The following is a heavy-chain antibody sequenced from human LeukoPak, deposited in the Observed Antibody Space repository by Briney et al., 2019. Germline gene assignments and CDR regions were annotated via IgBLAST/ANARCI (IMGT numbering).Heavy chain of an antibody. CDR1: GLTFSRYA. J-gene: IGHJ4*02. Sequence: PGGSLRLSCAASGLTFSRYAMSWVRPTPGKGLEWVSFISGSGGSTYYADSLKGRFTISRDNSKNTLYLQMNSLRAEDTAVYFCAKVRGEIYRTPLDSWGQGTLVTVSS. CDR3: AKVRGEIYRTPLDS. V-gene: IGHV3-23*01. CDR2: ISGSGGST. D-gene: IGHD2-2*02.